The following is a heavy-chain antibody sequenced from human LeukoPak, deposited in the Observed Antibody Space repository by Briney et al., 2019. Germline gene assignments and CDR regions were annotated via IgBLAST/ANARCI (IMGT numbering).Heavy chain of an antibody. CDR1: GVTFSSYG. V-gene: IGHV3-30*02. CDR3: AKGTVGAYEIDY. J-gene: IGHJ4*02. Sequence: GGSLRLSCAASGVTFSSYGLHWVRQAPGRGLEWVAFIRYDGNNKYYADSVKGRFTISRDNSKNTLYLQMNSLRTEDTAVYYCAKGTVGAYEIDYWGQGTLVTVSS. CDR2: IRYDGNNK. D-gene: IGHD1-26*01.